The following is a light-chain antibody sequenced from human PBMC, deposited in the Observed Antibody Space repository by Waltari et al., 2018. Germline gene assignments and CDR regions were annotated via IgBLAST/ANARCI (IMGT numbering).Light chain of an antibody. CDR1: SFPLTTSSD. Sequence: QTVVTHEPSLSVSPREPVTAPSALGSFPLTTSSDATWYQQTPGQAPRTLVYKANPRASGVPDRFAGSILGTTAAVTLTGAEADDESDYYCARYMGSGIWVFGGGTRLTVL. J-gene: IGLJ3*02. V-gene: IGLV8-61*01. CDR3: ARYMGSGIWV. CDR2: KAN.